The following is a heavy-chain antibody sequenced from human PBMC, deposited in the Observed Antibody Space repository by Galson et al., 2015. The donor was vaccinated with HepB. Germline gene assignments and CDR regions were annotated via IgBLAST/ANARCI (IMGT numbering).Heavy chain of an antibody. CDR2: ISSSSSYT. V-gene: IGHV3-11*06. D-gene: IGHD3-10*01. Sequence: SLRLSCAASGFTFSDYYMSWIRQAPGKGLEWVSYISSSSSYTNYADSVKGRFTISRDNAKNSLYLQMNSLRAEDTAVYYCARLTMVRGSDYWGQGTLVTVSS. J-gene: IGHJ4*02. CDR1: GFTFSDYY. CDR3: ARLTMVRGSDY.